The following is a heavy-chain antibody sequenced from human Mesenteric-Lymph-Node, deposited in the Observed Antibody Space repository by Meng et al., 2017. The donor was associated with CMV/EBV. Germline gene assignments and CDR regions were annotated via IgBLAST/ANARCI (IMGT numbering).Heavy chain of an antibody. J-gene: IGHJ6*02. D-gene: IGHD2-2*01. CDR1: GYTFTGYY. CDR2: INPNSGGT. CDR3: ARGHCSSTSCYLKYYYYGMDV. V-gene: IGHV1-2*02. Sequence: ASVKVSCKASGYTFTGYYMHWVRQAPGQGLEWMGWINPNSGGTNYAQKFQGRVNMTRDTSISTAYMELSRLRSDDTAVYYCARGHCSSTSCYLKYYYYGMDVWGQGTTVTVSS.